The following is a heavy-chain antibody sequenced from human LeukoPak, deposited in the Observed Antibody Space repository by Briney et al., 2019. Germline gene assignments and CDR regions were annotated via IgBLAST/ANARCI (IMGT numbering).Heavy chain of an antibody. CDR3: GMTEGSASDTFDI. CDR1: GGSFSGYY. J-gene: IGHJ3*02. Sequence: NPSETLSLTCAVYGGSFSGYYCSWIRQPPGKGLEWIGEINHSGSTNYNPSLKSRVTISVDTSKNQFSLRLSSVTAADTAVYYCGMTEGSASDTFDIWGQGTMVTVSS. D-gene: IGHD2-15*01. V-gene: IGHV4-34*01. CDR2: INHSGST.